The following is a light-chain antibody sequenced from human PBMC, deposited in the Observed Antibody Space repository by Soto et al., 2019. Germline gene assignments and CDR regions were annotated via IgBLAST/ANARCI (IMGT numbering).Light chain of an antibody. V-gene: IGKV1-5*01. CDR1: QSVGTW. J-gene: IGKJ4*01. CDR3: QKYDSAPLT. Sequence: DIQMTQSPSSLSAPVGDRVTITCRASQSVGTWVAWYQQKPGKAPKLLIYAASYLGNGVPSRFSGSGSGTYFTLTISSLQPEDVATYYCQKYDSAPLTFGGGTKVDI. CDR2: AAS.